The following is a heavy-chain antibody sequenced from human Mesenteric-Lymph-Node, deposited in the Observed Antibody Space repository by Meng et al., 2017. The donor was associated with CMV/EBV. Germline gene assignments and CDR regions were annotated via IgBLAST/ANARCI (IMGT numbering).Heavy chain of an antibody. CDR1: GGSFSGYY. Sequence: SETLSLTCAVYGGSFSGYYWSWIRQPPGKGLEWIGEINHSGSTNYNPSLKSRVTISVDTSKNQFSLKLSSVTAADTAVYYCARDPTRAIFGVLPAVWGQGTLVTVSS. D-gene: IGHD3-3*01. CDR2: INHSGST. CDR3: ARDPTRAIFGVLPAV. J-gene: IGHJ4*02. V-gene: IGHV4-34*01.